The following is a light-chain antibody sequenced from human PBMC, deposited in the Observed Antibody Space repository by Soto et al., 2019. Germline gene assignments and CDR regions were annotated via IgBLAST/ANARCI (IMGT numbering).Light chain of an antibody. CDR3: CSYAGNYTCV. Sequence: QSALTQPASVSGSPGQSITISCTGTRSDVGSYNLVSWYQQHPGKAPKLIIFEVTKRPSGVSHRFSGSKSGNTASLTISGLQAEDEAGYSCCSYAGNYTCVFGSGTKLTVL. J-gene: IGLJ1*01. CDR1: RSDVGSYNL. CDR2: EVT. V-gene: IGLV2-23*02.